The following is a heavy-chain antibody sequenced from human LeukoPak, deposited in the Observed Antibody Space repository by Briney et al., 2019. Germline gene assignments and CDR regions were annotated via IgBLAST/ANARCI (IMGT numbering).Heavy chain of an antibody. CDR1: GFTFSSYG. J-gene: IGHJ4*02. V-gene: IGHV3-33*01. CDR3: ARGYGDPLGFDY. CDR2: IWYDGSNK. Sequence: GGSLRLSCAASGFTFSSYGMHWVRQAPGKGLEWVAVIWYDGSNKYYADSVKGRFTISRDNSKNTLYLQMNSLRAEGTAVYYCARGYGDPLGFDYWGQGTLVTVSS. D-gene: IGHD4-17*01.